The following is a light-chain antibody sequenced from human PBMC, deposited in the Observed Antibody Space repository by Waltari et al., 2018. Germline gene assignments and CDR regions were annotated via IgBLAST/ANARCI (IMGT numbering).Light chain of an antibody. CDR2: GAS. CDR3: LQYTAWPLT. CDR1: KSVSSY. Sequence: EIVMTQSPATLSVSPGERATLSCRASKSVSSYLAWYQQRPGQAPRLLIYGASTGATGIPARFSGSGSGTEFTLTISGLQSEDFGVYYCLQYTAWPLTFGGGTKVEIK. J-gene: IGKJ4*01. V-gene: IGKV3-15*01.